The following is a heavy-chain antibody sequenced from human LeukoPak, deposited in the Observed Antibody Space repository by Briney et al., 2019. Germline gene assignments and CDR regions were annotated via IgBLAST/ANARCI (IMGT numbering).Heavy chain of an antibody. J-gene: IGHJ4*02. V-gene: IGHV1-2*02. D-gene: IGHD2-2*01. CDR1: GYTFTGYY. Sequence: ASVKVSCKASGYTFTGYYMHWVRQAPGQGLEWMGWINPNSGGTNYAQKFQGRVTMTRDTSISTAYMELSRLRSDDTAVYYCAGAARYCSSTSCYPYWGQGTLVTVPS. CDR2: INPNSGGT. CDR3: AGAARYCSSTSCYPY.